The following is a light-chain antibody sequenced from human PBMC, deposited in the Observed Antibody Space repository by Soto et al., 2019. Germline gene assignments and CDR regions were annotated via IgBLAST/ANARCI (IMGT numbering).Light chain of an antibody. J-gene: IGKJ5*01. CDR2: DAS. CDR1: EKINKW. CDR3: QQLFDSPIT. V-gene: IGKV1-5*01. Sequence: DIHITQSPSTLSSSVVYIVTITCRASEKINKWLAWYQQKPGKAPKLLISDASSLESGVPSRFSGSGSGTEFTLTISSLQPDDFATYYCQQLFDSPITFGQGTRLEIK.